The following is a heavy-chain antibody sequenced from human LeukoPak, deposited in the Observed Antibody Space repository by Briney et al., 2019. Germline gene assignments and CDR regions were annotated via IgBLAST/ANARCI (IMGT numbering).Heavy chain of an antibody. Sequence: GGSLRLSCAASGFTFSNYAMSWVRQAPGKGLEWVSAISGSGGSTYYADSVKGRFTISRDNSKNTLYLQMNSLRAEDTAVYYCARGLTPEYRTEKVAGTFDYWGQGTLVTVSS. J-gene: IGHJ4*02. D-gene: IGHD6-19*01. V-gene: IGHV3-23*01. CDR1: GFTFSNYA. CDR2: ISGSGGST. CDR3: ARGLTPEYRTEKVAGTFDY.